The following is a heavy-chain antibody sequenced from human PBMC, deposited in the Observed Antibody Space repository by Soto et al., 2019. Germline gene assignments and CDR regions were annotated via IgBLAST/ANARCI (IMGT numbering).Heavy chain of an antibody. V-gene: IGHV3-21*01. CDR3: ARGNYDFWSGYYTGEDYYGMDV. J-gene: IGHJ6*02. D-gene: IGHD3-3*01. Sequence: PGGSLRLSCAASGFTFSSYSMNWVRQAPGKGLEWVSSISSSSSYIYYADSVKGRFTISRDNAKNSLYLQMNSLRAEDTAVYYCARGNYDFWSGYYTGEDYYGMDVWGQGTTVTVSS. CDR1: GFTFSSYS. CDR2: ISSSSSYI.